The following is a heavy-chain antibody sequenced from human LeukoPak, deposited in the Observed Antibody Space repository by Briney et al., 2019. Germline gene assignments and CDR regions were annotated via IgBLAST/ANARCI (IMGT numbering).Heavy chain of an antibody. Sequence: SETMSLTCTVSGGSISSYNWSWIRQPPGKGLEWIGYIYYSGSTNYNPSLKSRVTISVDTSKNQFSLKLSSVTAADTAVYYCARGYSSGWYDAFDIWGQGTMVTVSS. J-gene: IGHJ3*02. CDR1: GGSISSYN. CDR2: IYYSGST. CDR3: ARGYSSGWYDAFDI. V-gene: IGHV4-59*01. D-gene: IGHD6-19*01.